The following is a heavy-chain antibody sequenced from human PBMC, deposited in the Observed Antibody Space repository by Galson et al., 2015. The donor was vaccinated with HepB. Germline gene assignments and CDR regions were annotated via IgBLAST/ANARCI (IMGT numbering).Heavy chain of an antibody. D-gene: IGHD6-13*01. CDR3: ARSIRYSSSWSDAFDI. V-gene: IGHV4-31*03. CDR1: GGSISSGGYY. J-gene: IGHJ3*02. CDR2: IYYSGST. Sequence: TLSLTCTVSGGSISSGGYYWSWIRQHPGKGLEWIGYIYYSGSTHYNPSLKSRVTISVDTSKNQFSLKLSSVTAADTAVYYCARSIRYSSSWSDAFDIWGQGTMVTVSS.